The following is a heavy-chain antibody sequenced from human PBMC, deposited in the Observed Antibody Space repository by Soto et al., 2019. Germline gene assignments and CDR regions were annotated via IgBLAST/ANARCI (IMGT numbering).Heavy chain of an antibody. CDR3: EKDDYDILAGHAHFDY. Sequence: LRLSCAASGFTFSSHGMHWVRQSPGKGLEWVAVISYDGSNKYYADSLKGRFTISRDNSKNTLYLQMNSLRAEDTAVYYCEKDDYDILAGHAHFDYWGQGTLVTVSS. V-gene: IGHV3-30*18. D-gene: IGHD3-9*01. CDR1: GFTFSSHG. CDR2: ISYDGSNK. J-gene: IGHJ4*02.